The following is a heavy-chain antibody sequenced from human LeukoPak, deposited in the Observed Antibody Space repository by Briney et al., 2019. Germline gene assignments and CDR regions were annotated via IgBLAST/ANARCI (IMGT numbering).Heavy chain of an antibody. D-gene: IGHD4-17*01. CDR3: ANEIRPNDY. CDR1: ESTLSSHA. V-gene: IGHV3-23*03. J-gene: IGHJ4*02. CDR2: IDIGGDNT. Sequence: PGGSLRLSCAVSESTLSSHACSWVSQAPGRGLEWVSCIDIGGDNTYYGDSVKGRFTISRDNSKNTLYLQMDRLRADDSAVYYCANEIRPNDYWGQGTLVTVSS.